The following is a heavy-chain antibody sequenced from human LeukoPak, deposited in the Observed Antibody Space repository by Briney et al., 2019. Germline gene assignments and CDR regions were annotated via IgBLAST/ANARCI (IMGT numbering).Heavy chain of an antibody. J-gene: IGHJ4*02. D-gene: IGHD5-12*01. CDR1: GGSISSYY. CDR2: IYYSGST. V-gene: IGHV4-59*01. CDR3: ARVTGYDWESSYDY. Sequence: PSETLSLTCTVSGGSISSYYWSWIRQPPGKGLEWIGYIYYSGSTNYNPSLKSRVTISVDTSKNQFSLKLSSVTAADTAVYYYARVTGYDWESSYDYWGQGTLVTVSS.